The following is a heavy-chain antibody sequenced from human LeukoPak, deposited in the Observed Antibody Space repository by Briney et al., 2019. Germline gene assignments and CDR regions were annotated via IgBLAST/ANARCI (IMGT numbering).Heavy chain of an antibody. J-gene: IGHJ4*02. Sequence: GGSLRLSCAASGXTVSSNYVSWVRQAPGKGLEWVSVIYSGGSTYYADSVKGRFTISRDNSKNTLYLQMNSLRAEDTAVYYCARDRNWNYLGLFDYWGQGTLVTVSS. CDR1: GXTVSSNY. CDR2: IYSGGST. D-gene: IGHD1-7*01. CDR3: ARDRNWNYLGLFDY. V-gene: IGHV3-66*01.